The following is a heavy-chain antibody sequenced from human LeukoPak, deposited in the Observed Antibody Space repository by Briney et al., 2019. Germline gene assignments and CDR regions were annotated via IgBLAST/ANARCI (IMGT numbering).Heavy chain of an antibody. Sequence: GGSLRLSCAASGFTFSTYSMTWVRQGPGKGLEWVSSIYPNGGSTFYADSVKGRFTISRDNSKNTLYLQMSSLRTEDTAIYYCTKDVVPDSGWDLEYWGQGTLVTVSS. CDR1: GFTFSTYS. CDR2: IYPNGGST. D-gene: IGHD6-19*01. J-gene: IGHJ4*02. CDR3: TKDVVPDSGWDLEY. V-gene: IGHV3-23*01.